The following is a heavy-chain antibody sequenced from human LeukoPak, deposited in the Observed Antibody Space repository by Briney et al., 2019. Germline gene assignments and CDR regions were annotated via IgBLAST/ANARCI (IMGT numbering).Heavy chain of an antibody. CDR3: AKGAREDTVTSNVGLNWFDP. Sequence: GGSLRLSCAASGMTFRSYGMHWVRQAPGKGLEWVAVISYDGSHKYYADSVKGRFSISRDNSKNTLYLQMNSLRADDTAVYYCAKGAREDTVTSNVGLNWFDPWGQGTLVTVSS. D-gene: IGHD4-17*01. CDR1: GMTFRSYG. CDR2: ISYDGSHK. V-gene: IGHV3-30*18. J-gene: IGHJ5*02.